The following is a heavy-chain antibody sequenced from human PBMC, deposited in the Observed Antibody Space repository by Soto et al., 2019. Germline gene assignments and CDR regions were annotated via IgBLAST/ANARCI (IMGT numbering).Heavy chain of an antibody. CDR3: ARHHGPTTSENWFDP. CDR1: GYTFTSYA. D-gene: IGHD5-12*01. V-gene: IGHV1-18*01. J-gene: IGHJ5*02. Sequence: VASVKVSCKASGYTFTSYAMHWVRQAPGQGPEWMGWISTYSGDTKYAQKFQGRVTMTTDTSTTTAYLELRSLRSDDTAVYYCARHHGPTTSENWFDPWGQGTLVTVSS. CDR2: ISTYSGDT.